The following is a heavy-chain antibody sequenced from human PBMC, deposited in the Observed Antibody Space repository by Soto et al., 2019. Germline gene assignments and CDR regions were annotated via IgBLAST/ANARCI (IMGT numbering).Heavy chain of an antibody. CDR1: GYSFTSYG. V-gene: IGHV1-18*01. J-gene: IGHJ5*02. D-gene: IGHD4-17*01. CDR2: ISAYNGNT. CDR3: ARWVSGTVTHRWSWFDP. Sequence: QVQLGQSGAEVKKPGASVKVSCKASGYSFTSYGISWVRQAPGHGLEWMGWISAYNGNTNYAQKLQGRVTMTTDTSTSTAYMALRSLRSDDTAVYYCARWVSGTVTHRWSWFDPWGQGTLVTFSS.